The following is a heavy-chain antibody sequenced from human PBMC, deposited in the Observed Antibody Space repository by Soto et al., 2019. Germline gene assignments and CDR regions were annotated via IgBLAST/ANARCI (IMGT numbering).Heavy chain of an antibody. CDR2: ISYDGSNK. D-gene: IGHD6-13*01. CDR3: AKDAYSSSWYYLDY. Sequence: GGSLRLSCAASGFTFSSYGMHWVRQAPGKGLEWVAVISYDGSNKYYADSVKGRFTISRDNSKNTLYLQMNSLRAEDTAVYYCAKDAYSSSWYYLDYWGQGTLVTVSS. CDR1: GFTFSSYG. V-gene: IGHV3-30*18. J-gene: IGHJ4*02.